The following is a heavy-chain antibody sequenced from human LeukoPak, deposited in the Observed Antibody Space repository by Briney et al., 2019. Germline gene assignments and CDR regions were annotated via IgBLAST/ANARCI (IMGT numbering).Heavy chain of an antibody. Sequence: GGSLRFSCTASGLTFGDYAMSWFRQAPGKGLGWVGFIRSKAYGGTTEYAASVKGRFTISRDDSKSIAYLQMNSLKTEDTAVYYCTRDLPDHSSSSIWGQGTLVTVSS. CDR1: GLTFGDYA. J-gene: IGHJ4*02. CDR2: IRSKAYGGTT. D-gene: IGHD6-6*01. V-gene: IGHV3-49*03. CDR3: TRDLPDHSSSSI.